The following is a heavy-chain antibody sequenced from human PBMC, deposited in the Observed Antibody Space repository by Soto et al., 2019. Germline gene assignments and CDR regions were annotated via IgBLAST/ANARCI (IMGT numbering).Heavy chain of an antibody. CDR1: GFTFSSYS. V-gene: IGHV3-21*01. D-gene: IGHD6-13*01. CDR2: ISSSSSYI. Sequence: PGGSLRLSCAASGFTFSSYSMNWVRQAPGKGLEWVSSISSSSSYIYYADSVKGRFTISRENAKNSLYLQMNSLRAEDTAVYYCAREKTPYSSSWDNWFDPWGQGTLVTVSS. J-gene: IGHJ5*02. CDR3: AREKTPYSSSWDNWFDP.